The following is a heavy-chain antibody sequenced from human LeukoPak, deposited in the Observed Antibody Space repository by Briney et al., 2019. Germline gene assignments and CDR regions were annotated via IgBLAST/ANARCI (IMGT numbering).Heavy chain of an antibody. D-gene: IGHD2/OR15-2a*01. CDR3: ASSKDHYCRY. J-gene: IGHJ4*02. CDR1: GFTFSTYA. V-gene: IGHV3-23*01. Sequence: GGSLRLSCAASGFTFSTYAMNWVRQAPGKGLEWVSTISGSGGTPHYADSVKGRFTISRDNSKNTLHLQMNSLRAEDTAVYYCASSKDHYCRYWGQGTLVTVSS. CDR2: ISGSGGTP.